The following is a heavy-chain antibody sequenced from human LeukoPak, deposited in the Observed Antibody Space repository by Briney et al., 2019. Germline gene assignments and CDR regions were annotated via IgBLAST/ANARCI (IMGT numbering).Heavy chain of an antibody. J-gene: IGHJ4*02. CDR3: ARLRGYSYGLSY. Sequence: SETLSLTCTVSGGSISSSSYYWGWIRQPPGKGLEWIGSIYYSGSTYYNPSLKSRVTISVDTSKNQFSLKLSSVTAADTAVYYCARLRGYSYGLSYWGQGTLVTVSS. CDR2: IYYSGST. CDR1: GGSISSSSYY. D-gene: IGHD5-18*01. V-gene: IGHV4-39*07.